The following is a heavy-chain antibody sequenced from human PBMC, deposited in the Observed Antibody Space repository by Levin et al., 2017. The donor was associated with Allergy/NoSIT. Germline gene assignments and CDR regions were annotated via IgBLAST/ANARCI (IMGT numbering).Heavy chain of an antibody. J-gene: IGHJ2*01. V-gene: IGHV6-1*01. CDR1: GDSVSSNSAA. CDR2: TYYRSKWYN. CDR3: AREYGSSWARTGTTAEWYFDL. D-gene: IGHD6-13*01. Sequence: SQTLSLTCAISGDSVSSNSAAWNWIRQSPSRGLEWLGRTYYRSKWYNDYAVSVKSRITINTDTSKNQFSLQLNSVTPEETAVYYCAREYGSSWARTGTTAEWYFDLWGRGTLVTVSS.